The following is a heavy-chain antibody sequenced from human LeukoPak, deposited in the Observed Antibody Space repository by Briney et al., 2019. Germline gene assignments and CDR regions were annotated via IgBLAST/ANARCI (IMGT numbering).Heavy chain of an antibody. Sequence: ASVKVSCKASGYTFTNYAMHWVRQAPGQRFEWVGWINAANGNTKYSEKFQGRVTITRDTSANTAYMELSSLRPEDTAVYYCARDLGYCSGGSCTEFIYWGQGTLVTVSS. D-gene: IGHD2-15*01. CDR1: GYTFTNYA. V-gene: IGHV1-3*01. CDR3: ARDLGYCSGGSCTEFIY. J-gene: IGHJ4*02. CDR2: INAANGNT.